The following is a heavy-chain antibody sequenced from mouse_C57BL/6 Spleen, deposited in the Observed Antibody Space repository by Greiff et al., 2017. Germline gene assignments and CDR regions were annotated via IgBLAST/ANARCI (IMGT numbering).Heavy chain of an antibody. CDR2: ISSGGDYI. CDR1: GFTFSSYA. D-gene: IGHD4-1*01. J-gene: IGHJ2*01. Sequence: EVMLVESGEGLVKPGGSLKLSCAASGFTFSSYAMSWVRQTPEKRLEWVAYISSGGDYIYYADTVKGRFTISRDNARNTLYLQMSSLKSEDTAMYYCTRLTGTGYYFDYWGQGTTLTVSS. CDR3: TRLTGTGYYFDY. V-gene: IGHV5-9-1*02.